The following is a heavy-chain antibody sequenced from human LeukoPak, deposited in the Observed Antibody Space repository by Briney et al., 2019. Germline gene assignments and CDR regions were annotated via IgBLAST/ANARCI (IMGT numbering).Heavy chain of an antibody. Sequence: PTGGSLRLSCAASGFTVSSNYMSWVRQAPGKGLEWVSVIYSGGSTYFADSVKGRFTISRDNSKNTLYLQMNSLRAEDTAVYYCARVDYYDSSGYQLFHFDYWGQGILVTVSS. V-gene: IGHV3-53*01. CDR2: IYSGGST. D-gene: IGHD3-22*01. J-gene: IGHJ4*02. CDR3: ARVDYYDSSGYQLFHFDY. CDR1: GFTVSSNY.